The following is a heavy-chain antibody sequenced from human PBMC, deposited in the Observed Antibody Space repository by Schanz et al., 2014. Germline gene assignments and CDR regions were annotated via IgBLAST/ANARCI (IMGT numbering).Heavy chain of an antibody. Sequence: EVQLLESGGGLVRPGGSLRLSCAASGFTFSSYTMNWVRQAPGKGLEWVSYISRSSSTIYYADSVRGRFTISRDNAKNSLYLQMNSLRADDSAVYFCARDGGRDGYNLAFDVWGQGTLVTVSS. CDR3: ARDGGRDGYNLAFDV. V-gene: IGHV3-48*01. J-gene: IGHJ3*01. CDR1: GFTFSSYT. CDR2: ISRSSSTI. D-gene: IGHD5-12*01.